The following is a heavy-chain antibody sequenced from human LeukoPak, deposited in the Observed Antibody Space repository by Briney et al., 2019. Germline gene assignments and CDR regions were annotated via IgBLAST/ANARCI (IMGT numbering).Heavy chain of an antibody. Sequence: QTLSLTYAISGDSVSSNSAAWNWIRQSPARGLEWLGRTYYRSKWYKDYAVSVKSRTSIAPGTFKNQFSLQLNSVTPEDTAVYYCARDDYYFDSWGQGTLVTVSS. V-gene: IGHV6-1*01. CDR3: ARDDYYFDS. J-gene: IGHJ4*02. CDR1: GDSVSSNSAA. D-gene: IGHD2-21*02. CDR2: TYYRSKWYK.